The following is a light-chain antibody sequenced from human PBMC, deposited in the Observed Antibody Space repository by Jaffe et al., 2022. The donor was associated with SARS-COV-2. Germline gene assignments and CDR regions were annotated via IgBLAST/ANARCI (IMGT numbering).Light chain of an antibody. CDR2: NNN. CDR1: SSSIGAGYD. J-gene: IGLJ2*01. Sequence: QSVLTQPPSVSGAPGQRVTISCTGSSSSIGAGYDVHWYQHLPGKAPKLLIFNNNNRPSGVPDRFSGSRSGISAFLAITGLQAEDEARYYCQSYDRSLRSPRVFGGGTELTVL. V-gene: IGLV1-40*01. CDR3: QSYDRSLRSPRV.